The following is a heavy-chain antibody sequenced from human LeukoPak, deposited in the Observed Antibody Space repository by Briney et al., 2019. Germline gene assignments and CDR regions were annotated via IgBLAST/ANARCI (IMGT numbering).Heavy chain of an antibody. V-gene: IGHV3-21*01. D-gene: IGHD1-26*01. CDR1: GFTFSNYS. CDR2: ISSSSSYM. CDR3: ARLAGAGSSGFDY. J-gene: IGHJ4*02. Sequence: GGSLRLSCAASGFTFSNYSMNWVRQAPGKGLAWVSSISSSSSYMKYAESVRGRFTISRDNAKNSLYLHMSSLRAEDTAVYYCARLAGAGSSGFDYWGQGTLVTVSS.